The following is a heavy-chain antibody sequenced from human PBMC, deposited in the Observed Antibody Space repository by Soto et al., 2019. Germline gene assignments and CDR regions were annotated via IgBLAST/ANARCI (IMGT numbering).Heavy chain of an antibody. V-gene: IGHV4-59*01. CDR1: GGSISSYY. CDR2: SYYSGST. CDR3: ASDLANRNAYYFDS. D-gene: IGHD4-4*01. Sequence: SETLSLTCTVSGGSISSYYWSWIRQPPGKGLEWIGHSYYSGSTNYNPSLKSRGTMSVDTSKHQFSLKRSSVTAADTGVYYCASDLANRNAYYFDSWGQGTLVTVSS. J-gene: IGHJ4*02.